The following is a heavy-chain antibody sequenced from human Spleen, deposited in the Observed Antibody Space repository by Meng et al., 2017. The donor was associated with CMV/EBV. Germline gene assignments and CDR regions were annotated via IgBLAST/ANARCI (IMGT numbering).Heavy chain of an antibody. Sequence: VRQAPGKGLEWVGRIKSKSDGGAADYAAPVKGRFTISRHDSKNTMYLEMNSLKTEDTAVYYCATGPPLSRAHVYDRSDYYYQYYFDCWGQGTLVTVSS. V-gene: IGHV3-15*01. CDR3: ATGPPLSRAHVYDRSDYYYQYYFDC. D-gene: IGHD3-22*01. J-gene: IGHJ4*02. CDR2: IKSKSDGGAA.